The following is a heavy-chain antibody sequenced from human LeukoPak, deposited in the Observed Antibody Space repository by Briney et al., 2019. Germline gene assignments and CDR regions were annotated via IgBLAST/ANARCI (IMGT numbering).Heavy chain of an antibody. Sequence: GGSLRLSCAASGFTFSSYSMNWVRQAPGKGLEWVSSISSSSSYIYYADSVKGRFTISRDNAKNSLYLQMNSLRAEDTAVYYCAGCAGNSCYFDYWGQGTLVIVSS. CDR3: AGCAGNSCYFDY. CDR2: ISSSSSYI. J-gene: IGHJ4*02. CDR1: GFTFSSYS. V-gene: IGHV3-21*01. D-gene: IGHD1-1*01.